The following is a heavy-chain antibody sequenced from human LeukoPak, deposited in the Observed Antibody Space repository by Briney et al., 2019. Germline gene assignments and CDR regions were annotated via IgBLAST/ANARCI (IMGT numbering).Heavy chain of an antibody. J-gene: IGHJ6*02. CDR1: GFTLSSYW. CDR3: GRIAINANNGMDV. D-gene: IGHD1/OR15-1a*01. Sequence: PGGSLRLSCVATGFTLSSYWMSWVRQDPGKGLEWVAKIKQDGSQKQYVDSVKGRFTISRDNAKNSLYLEMNSLRTEDTAVYYCGRIAINANNGMDVWGQGTTVTVSS. V-gene: IGHV3-7*03. CDR2: IKQDGSQK.